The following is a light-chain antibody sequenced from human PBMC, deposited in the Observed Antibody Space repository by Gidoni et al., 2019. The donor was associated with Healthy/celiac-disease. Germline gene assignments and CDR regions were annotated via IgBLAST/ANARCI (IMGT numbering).Light chain of an antibody. V-gene: IGKV1-39*01. J-gene: IGKJ1*01. CDR1: QSTSSY. CDR2: AAS. Sequence: DIQMTQSPSSLPASVGDRVTITCRASQSTSSYLNWYQQKPGKAPKLLIYAASSLQSGVPSRFSGSGSGTDFTLTISSLQPEDFATYYCQQSYSTLVAFGQXTKVEIK. CDR3: QQSYSTLVA.